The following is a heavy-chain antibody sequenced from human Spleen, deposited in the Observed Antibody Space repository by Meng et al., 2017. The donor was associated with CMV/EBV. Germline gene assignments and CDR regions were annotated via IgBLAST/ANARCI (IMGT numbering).Heavy chain of an antibody. J-gene: IGHJ3*02. V-gene: IGHV3-30*02. Sequence: LSLTCAASGFTFNTYGMHWVRQAPGKGLEWVAFIWYDGNNKYYADSVKGRFTISRDNSKNTLYLQMNSLRAEDTALYYCAKFDYRGYGDESDIWGQGTMVTVSS. CDR3: AKFDYRGYGDESDI. CDR1: GFTFNTYG. D-gene: IGHD3-10*01. CDR2: IWYDGNNK.